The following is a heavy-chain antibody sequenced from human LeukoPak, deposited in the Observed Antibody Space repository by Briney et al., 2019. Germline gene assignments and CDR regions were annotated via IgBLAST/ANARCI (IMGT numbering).Heavy chain of an antibody. CDR1: NYSISNSLY. Sequence: SETLSLTCSGSNYSISNSLYWGWLRQPPGKGLEWIGSIYRSGSTFYNPSLKSRVTIPLDTSKNQFSLKLSSVTAADTAVYFCARGTYGYYMDVWGKGTTVTVSS. D-gene: IGHD4-17*01. CDR2: IYRSGST. CDR3: ARGTYGYYMDV. J-gene: IGHJ6*03. V-gene: IGHV4-38-2*02.